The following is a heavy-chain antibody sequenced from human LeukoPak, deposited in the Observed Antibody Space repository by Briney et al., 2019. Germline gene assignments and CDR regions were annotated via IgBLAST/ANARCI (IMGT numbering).Heavy chain of an antibody. CDR3: AKDKSMVRELDY. J-gene: IGHJ4*02. D-gene: IGHD3-10*01. Sequence: GGSLRLSCAASGFTFSSYGMHWVRQAPGKGLQWLAFIQSDGNNKYYADSVEGRFTISRDNSKNTLFLQMNSLRAEDTAVYYCAKDKSMVRELDYWGQGNLVTVSS. CDR2: IQSDGNNK. V-gene: IGHV3-30*02. CDR1: GFTFSSYG.